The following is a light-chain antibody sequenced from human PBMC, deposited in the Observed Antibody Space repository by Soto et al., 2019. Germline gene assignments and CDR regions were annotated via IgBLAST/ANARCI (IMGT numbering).Light chain of an antibody. CDR2: GNS. CDR3: QSYDSSLRVL. Sequence: QTVVTQPPSVSGAPGQRVTISCTGSSSNIGAGYDVHWYQQLPGTAPKLLIYGNSNRPSGVPDRFSGSKSGTSASLAITGIQAEDEADYYCQSYDSSLRVLFGGGTKLTVL. J-gene: IGLJ2*01. CDR1: SSNIGAGYD. V-gene: IGLV1-40*01.